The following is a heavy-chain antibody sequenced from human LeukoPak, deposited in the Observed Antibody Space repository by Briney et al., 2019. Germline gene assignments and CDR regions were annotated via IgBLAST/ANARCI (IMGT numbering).Heavy chain of an antibody. CDR2: INPNSGGT. Sequence: ASVKVSCKASGYTFTCYYMHWVRQAPGQGLEWMGWINPNSGGTNYAQKFQGRVTMTRDTSISTAYMELSRLRSDDTAVYYCARDTHVLLWFGEYDDSYGMDVWGQGTTVTVSS. CDR3: ARDTHVLLWFGEYDDSYGMDV. V-gene: IGHV1-2*02. D-gene: IGHD3-10*01. CDR1: GYTFTCYY. J-gene: IGHJ6*02.